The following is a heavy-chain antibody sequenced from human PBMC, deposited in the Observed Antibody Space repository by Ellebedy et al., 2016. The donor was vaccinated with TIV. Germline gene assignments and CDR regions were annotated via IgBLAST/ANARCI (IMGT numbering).Heavy chain of an antibody. V-gene: IGHV4-39*01. CDR2: IYYSGSS. J-gene: IGHJ4*02. D-gene: IGHD4-17*01. CDR1: GGSISSSSFF. Sequence: SETLSLXXTVSGGSISSSSFFWGWIRQPPGKGLEWIGIIYYSGSSYYNPSLNSRVTISQDTSKNQFSLNLSSVTAADAAVYYCARPLRSTVTTSIYFDYWGQGALVTVSS. CDR3: ARPLRSTVTTSIYFDY.